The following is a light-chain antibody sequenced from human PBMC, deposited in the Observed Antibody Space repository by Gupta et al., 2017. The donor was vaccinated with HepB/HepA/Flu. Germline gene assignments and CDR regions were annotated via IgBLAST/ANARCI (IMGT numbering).Light chain of an antibody. CDR1: QSVSSY. Sequence: EIVLTQSPATLSLSPGERATLSCRASQSVSSYLAWYQQKPGQAPRLLIYDASNRATGIPARFSGSGSGTXFTLTIXSLEPEDFAVYYCQHRSNWPPTFGXGTQLDIK. J-gene: IGKJ5*01. CDR2: DAS. CDR3: QHRSNWPPT. V-gene: IGKV3-11*01.